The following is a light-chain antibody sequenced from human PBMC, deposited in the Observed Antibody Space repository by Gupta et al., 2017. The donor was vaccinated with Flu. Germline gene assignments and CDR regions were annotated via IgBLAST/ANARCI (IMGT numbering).Light chain of an antibody. CDR2: HVS. CDR1: SSDVGGYDY. J-gene: IGLJ2*01. CDR3: SSYTNTNTFWV. V-gene: IGLV2-11*01. Sequence: ASSCTGTSSDVGGYDYVSWYQQHPGKAPKLMIYHVSQRPSGIPDRFSGSKSGNTASLTISGLLAEDEAYYYCSSYTNTNTFWVFGGGTKLTVL.